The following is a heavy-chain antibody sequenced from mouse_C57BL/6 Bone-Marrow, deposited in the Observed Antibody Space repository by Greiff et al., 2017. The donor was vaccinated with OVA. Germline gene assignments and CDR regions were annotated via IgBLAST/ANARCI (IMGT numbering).Heavy chain of an antibody. CDR1: GFTFSDYY. J-gene: IGHJ4*01. CDR2: ISNGGGST. Sequence: EVQRVESGGGLVQPGGSLKLSCAASGFTFSDYYMYWVRQTPEKRLEWVAYISNGGGSTYYPDTVKGRFTISRDNAKNTLYLQMSRLKSEDTAMYYCARRDGYYVDYYAMDYWGQGTSVTVSS. D-gene: IGHD2-3*01. V-gene: IGHV5-12*01. CDR3: ARRDGYYVDYYAMDY.